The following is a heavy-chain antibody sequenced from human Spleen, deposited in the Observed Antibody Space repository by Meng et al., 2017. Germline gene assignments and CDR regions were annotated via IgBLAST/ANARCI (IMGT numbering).Heavy chain of an antibody. CDR2: INEDGSQK. Sequence: GESLKISCAASGFSLSNYWISWVRQAPGKGLEWVANINEDGSQKYYVDSVKGRFTISRDNAKNSLHLQMNSLRAEDTAVYYCTPHSIKITGTIGDWGQGTLVTVSS. CDR1: GFSLSNYW. J-gene: IGHJ4*02. CDR3: TPHSIKITGTIGD. D-gene: IGHD1-20*01. V-gene: IGHV3-7*03.